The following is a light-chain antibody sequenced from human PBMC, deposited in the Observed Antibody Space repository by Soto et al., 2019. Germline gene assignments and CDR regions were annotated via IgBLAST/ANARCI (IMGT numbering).Light chain of an antibody. CDR1: QSVSSY. CDR3: QQRSTSPPT. V-gene: IGKV3-11*01. CDR2: DAS. Sequence: EIVLTQSPATLSLSPGERATLSCRASQSVSSYLAWYQQKTGQAPRLLIYDASNRATGIPARFSGSGSGTDFPLTTSSLAPEDFAVYYCQQRSTSPPTFGGGTKVEIK. J-gene: IGKJ4*01.